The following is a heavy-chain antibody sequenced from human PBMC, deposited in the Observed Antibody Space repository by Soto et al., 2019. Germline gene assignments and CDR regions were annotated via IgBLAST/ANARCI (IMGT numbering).Heavy chain of an antibody. CDR3: AKDEGHIVVVTATYFDY. J-gene: IGHJ4*02. CDR2: ISGSGGST. CDR1: GFTFSSYA. D-gene: IGHD2-21*02. V-gene: IGHV3-23*01. Sequence: GGSLRLSCAASGFTFSSYAMSWVRQAPGKGLEWVSAISGSGGSTYYADSVKGRFTISRDNSKNTLYLQMNSLRAEDTAVYYCAKDEGHIVVVTATYFDYWGQGTLVTVS.